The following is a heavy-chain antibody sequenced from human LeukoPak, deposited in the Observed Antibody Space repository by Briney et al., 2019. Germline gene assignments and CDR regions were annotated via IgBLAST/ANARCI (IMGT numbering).Heavy chain of an antibody. V-gene: IGHV1-2*02. CDR1: GYTFTGYY. J-gene: IGHJ6*03. Sequence: GASVKVSCKASGYTFTGYYMHWVRQAPGQGLEWMGWINPNSGGTNYAQKFQGKVTTTRHTTISTAYMELSRLRSDDPAVYYCARGGPQNDNYYYYYTDVWGKGSTVTVSS. D-gene: IGHD3-22*01. CDR2: INPNSGGT. CDR3: ARGGPQNDNYYYYYTDV.